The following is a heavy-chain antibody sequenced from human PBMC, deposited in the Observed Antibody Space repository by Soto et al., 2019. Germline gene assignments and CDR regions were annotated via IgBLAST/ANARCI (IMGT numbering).Heavy chain of an antibody. Sequence: GALRLSCAASGFTVSSNYMSWVRQAPGKGLEWVSVIYSGGSTYYADSVKGRLTISRDNSKNTLYLQMNSLRAEDTAVYYCARNSDDGMDVWGQGTTVTVSS. V-gene: IGHV3-53*01. J-gene: IGHJ6*02. CDR3: ARNSDDGMDV. D-gene: IGHD2-15*01. CDR1: GFTVSSNY. CDR2: IYSGGST.